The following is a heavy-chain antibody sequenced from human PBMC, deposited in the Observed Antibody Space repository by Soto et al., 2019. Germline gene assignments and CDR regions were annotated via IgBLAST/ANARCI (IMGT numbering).Heavy chain of an antibody. CDR3: ARDGYGDYYFDY. CDR2: ISSGGSTI. J-gene: IGHJ4*02. V-gene: IGHV3-48*04. CDR1: GFTFSTHT. D-gene: IGHD4-17*01. Sequence: GGSLRLSCAASGFTFSTHTMNWVRQAPGKGLEWVSSISSGGSTIYYADSVKGRFTISRDNAKNSLYLDMNSLRAEDTAVYYCARDGYGDYYFDYWGQGTLVTV.